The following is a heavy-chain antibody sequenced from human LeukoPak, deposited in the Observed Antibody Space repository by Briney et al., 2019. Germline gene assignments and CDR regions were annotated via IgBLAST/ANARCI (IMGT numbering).Heavy chain of an antibody. CDR1: GGSISSYY. D-gene: IGHD6-13*01. Sequence: SETLSLTCTVSGGSISSYYWSWIRQPPGKGLEWIGYIYYSGSTNYNPSLKSRVTISVDTSKNQFSLKLTSVTAADTAVYYCARRSWPIDYWGQGTLVTVSS. CDR2: IYYSGST. V-gene: IGHV4-59*12. J-gene: IGHJ4*02. CDR3: ARRSWPIDY.